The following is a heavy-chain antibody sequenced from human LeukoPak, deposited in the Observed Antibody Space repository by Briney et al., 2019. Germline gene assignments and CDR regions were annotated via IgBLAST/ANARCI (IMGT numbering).Heavy chain of an antibody. CDR1: GGTFSSYA. D-gene: IGHD6-6*01. CDR2: IIPIFGTA. Sequence: ASVKVSCKASGGTFSSYAISCVRQAPGQGLEWMGGIIPIFGTANYAQEFQGRVTITADESTSTAYMELSSLRSEDTAVYYCASTSGQLVPYNWFDPWGQGTLVTVSS. J-gene: IGHJ5*02. CDR3: ASTSGQLVPYNWFDP. V-gene: IGHV1-69*13.